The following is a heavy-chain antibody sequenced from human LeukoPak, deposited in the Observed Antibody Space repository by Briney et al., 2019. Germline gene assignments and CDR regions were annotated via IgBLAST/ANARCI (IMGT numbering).Heavy chain of an antibody. V-gene: IGHV1-69*05. CDR2: IIPIFGTA. J-gene: IGHJ4*02. CDR3: ARGSGYYDYDY. Sequence: GASVKVSCKASGGTFSSYAISWVRQAPGQGLEWMGGIIPIFGTANYAQKFQGRVTITRNTSISTAYMELSSLRSEDTAVYYCARGSGYYDYDYWGQGTLVTVSS. D-gene: IGHD3-3*01. CDR1: GGTFSSYA.